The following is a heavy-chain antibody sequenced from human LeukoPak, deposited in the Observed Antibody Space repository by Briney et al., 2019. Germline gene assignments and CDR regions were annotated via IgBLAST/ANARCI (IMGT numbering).Heavy chain of an antibody. CDR3: ARVQPGEYRGAKGAFDI. CDR2: INPNSGGT. V-gene: IGHV1-2*02. J-gene: IGHJ3*02. CDR1: GYTFTGYY. D-gene: IGHD2-21*01. Sequence: GASVKVSCKASGYTFTGYYMHWVRQAPGQGLEWMGWINPNSGGTNYAQKFQGRVTMTRDTSISTAYMELSRLRSDDTAVYYCARVQPGEYRGAKGAFDIWGQGTMVTVSS.